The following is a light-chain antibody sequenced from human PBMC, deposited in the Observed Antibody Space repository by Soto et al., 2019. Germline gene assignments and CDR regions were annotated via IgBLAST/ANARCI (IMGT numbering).Light chain of an antibody. CDR1: QSVSSY. Sequence: DIEMTQSPATLSASPGERATLSCRASQSVSSYFAWYQQKPGQAPRLLIYGASTRAIGIPARFSGSGSGTEFEFTISILRSEDYAFDSCQQYNYCPPDTFGQGTKLEFK. CDR3: QQYNYCPPDT. V-gene: IGKV3-15*01. CDR2: GAS. J-gene: IGKJ2*01.